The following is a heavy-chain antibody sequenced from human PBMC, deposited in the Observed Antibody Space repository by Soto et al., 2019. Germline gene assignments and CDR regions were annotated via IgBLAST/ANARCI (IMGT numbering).Heavy chain of an antibody. Sequence: QVQLVQSGAEVKKPGASVKVSCKASGYTFTSSGMSWVRQAPGQGLEWMGWISAHTGSSEYAQRFQGRVTMTTDRSTSTAYMELRSLRSADTAVYYCARAFFYQGSDSRGYSFEAFDFWGPGTLVTVSS. CDR2: ISAHTGSS. CDR3: ARAFFYQGSDSRGYSFEAFDF. D-gene: IGHD3-22*01. J-gene: IGHJ3*01. CDR1: GYTFTSSG. V-gene: IGHV1-18*01.